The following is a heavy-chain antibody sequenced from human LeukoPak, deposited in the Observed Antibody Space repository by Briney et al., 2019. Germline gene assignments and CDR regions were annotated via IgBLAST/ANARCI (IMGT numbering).Heavy chain of an antibody. CDR3: ARRVVVAACFDY. Sequence: SETLSLTCTVSGGSISSYHWSWIRQPPGKGLEWIGYIYYSGSTNYNPSLKSRVTISVDTSKNQFSLKLSSVTAADTAVYYCARRVVVAACFDYWGQGTLVTVSS. J-gene: IGHJ4*02. CDR1: GGSISSYH. V-gene: IGHV4-59*01. D-gene: IGHD2-15*01. CDR2: IYYSGST.